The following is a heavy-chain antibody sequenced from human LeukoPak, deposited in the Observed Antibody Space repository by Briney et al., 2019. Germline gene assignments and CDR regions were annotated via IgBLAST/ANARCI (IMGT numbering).Heavy chain of an antibody. CDR2: IYYSGST. J-gene: IGHJ4*02. Sequence: SETLSLTCTVSGGSISSYYWSRIRQPPGKGLEWIGYIYYSGSTNYNPSLKSRVTISVDTSKNQFSLKLSSVTAADTAVYYCARGIGIAVAQWRVLFDYWGQGTLVTVSS. D-gene: IGHD6-19*01. CDR1: GGSISSYY. CDR3: ARGIGIAVAQWRVLFDY. V-gene: IGHV4-59*01.